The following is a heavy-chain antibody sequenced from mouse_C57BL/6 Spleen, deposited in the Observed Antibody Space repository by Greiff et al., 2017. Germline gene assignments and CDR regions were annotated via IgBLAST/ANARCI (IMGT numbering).Heavy chain of an antibody. J-gene: IGHJ3*01. CDR3: ARPIDYGNYPWFAY. V-gene: IGHV1-69*01. CDR1: GYTFTSYW. Sequence: QVQLQQPGAELVMPGASVKLSCKASGYTFTSYWMHWVKQRPGQGLEWIGEIDPSDSYTNYNQKFKGKSTLTVDKSSSTAYMQLSSLTSEDSAVYYCARPIDYGNYPWFAYWGQGTLVTVSA. CDR2: IDPSDSYT. D-gene: IGHD2-1*01.